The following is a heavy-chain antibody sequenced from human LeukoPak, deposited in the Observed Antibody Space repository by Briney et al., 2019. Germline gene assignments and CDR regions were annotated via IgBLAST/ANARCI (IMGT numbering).Heavy chain of an antibody. CDR3: ARGAMAAAGY. V-gene: IGHV3-7*01. D-gene: IGHD6-13*01. Sequence: GGSLRLSCAASGFTFSSYWMNWVRQARGKGLEWVANIKEDGSDKYYVDSVKGRFTISRDNAKKSLYLQMNSLRAEDTAIYYCARGAMAAAGYWGQGTLVTVSS. CDR2: IKEDGSDK. J-gene: IGHJ4*02. CDR1: GFTFSSYW.